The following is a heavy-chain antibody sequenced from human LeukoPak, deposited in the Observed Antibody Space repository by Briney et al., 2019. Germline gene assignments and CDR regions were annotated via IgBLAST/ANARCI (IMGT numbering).Heavy chain of an antibody. CDR3: ARDSSGWGFDY. CDR2: IRSDGSST. D-gene: IGHD6-25*01. Sequence: GGSLRLSCAASGFTYSTYWMHWVRQAPGKGLLWVSGIRSDGSSTIYADSVKGRFTISRDNARNTLYLQVNSLRAEDTAVYYCARDSSGWGFDYWGQGSLVTVSS. CDR1: GFTYSTYW. J-gene: IGHJ4*02. V-gene: IGHV3-74*01.